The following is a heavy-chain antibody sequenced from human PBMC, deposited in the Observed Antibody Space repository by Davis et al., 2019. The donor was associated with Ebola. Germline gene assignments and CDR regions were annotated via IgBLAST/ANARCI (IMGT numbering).Heavy chain of an antibody. J-gene: IGHJ6*03. CDR3: TRDENHYYYYMDV. CDR1: GFTFGDYA. D-gene: IGHD2/OR15-2a*01. CDR2: IRSKAYGGTT. Sequence: GESLKISCTASGFTFGDYAMSWFRQAPGKGLEWVGFIRSKAYGGTTEYAASVKGRFTISRDDSKSIAYLQMNSLKTEDTAVYYCTRDENHYYYYMDVWGKGTTVTVSS. V-gene: IGHV3-49*03.